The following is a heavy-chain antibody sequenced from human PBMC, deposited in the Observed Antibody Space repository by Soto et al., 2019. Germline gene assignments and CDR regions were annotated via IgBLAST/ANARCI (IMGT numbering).Heavy chain of an antibody. V-gene: IGHV3-23*01. D-gene: IGHD5-18*01. J-gene: IGHJ6*02. Sequence: GGSLRLSCAASGFTFSSYAMSWVRQAPGKGLEWVSAISGSGGSTYYADSVKGRFTISRDNSKNTLYLQRNSLRAEDTAVYYCAKDAYSYAPTQGYGMVVWGQGTTITV. CDR1: GFTFSSYA. CDR2: ISGSGGST. CDR3: AKDAYSYAPTQGYGMVV.